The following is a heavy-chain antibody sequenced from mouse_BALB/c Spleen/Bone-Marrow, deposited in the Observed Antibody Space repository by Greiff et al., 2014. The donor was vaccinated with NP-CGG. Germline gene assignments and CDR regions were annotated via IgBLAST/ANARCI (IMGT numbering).Heavy chain of an antibody. CDR1: GFTFTDYY. D-gene: IGHD1-1*01. V-gene: IGHV7-3*02. CDR2: IRNKANGYTT. Sequence: VQLQQSGGGLVQPGGSLRLSCATSGFTFTDYYMNWVRQPPGKALEWLGFIRNKANGYTTEYSASVKGRFTISRDNSQSILYLQMNTLRAEDSATYYCARDSRSTVSHFDYWGQGTTFTVSS. J-gene: IGHJ2*01. CDR3: ARDSRSTVSHFDY.